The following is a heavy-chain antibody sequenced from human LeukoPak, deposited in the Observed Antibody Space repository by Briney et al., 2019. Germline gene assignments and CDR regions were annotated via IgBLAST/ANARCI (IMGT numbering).Heavy chain of an antibody. CDR1: GGSISSSSYY. Sequence: SETLSLTCTVSGGSISSSSYYWGWIRQPPGKGLEWIGSIYYSGSTYYNPSLKSRVTISVDTSKNQFSLKLSSVTAADTAVYYCARDRDDKYFQHWGQGTLVTVSS. V-gene: IGHV4-39*02. J-gene: IGHJ1*01. CDR3: ARDRDDKYFQH. D-gene: IGHD3-9*01. CDR2: IYYSGST.